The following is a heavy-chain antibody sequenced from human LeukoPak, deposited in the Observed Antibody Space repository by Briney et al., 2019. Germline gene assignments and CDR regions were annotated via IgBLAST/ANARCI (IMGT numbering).Heavy chain of an antibody. Sequence: GGSLRLSCAASGFTFDDYGMSWVRQAPGKGLEWVSGINWNGGSTGYADSVKGRFTISRDNAKNSLYLQVNSLRAEDTALYYCARAQRGYSYGHPNAFDIWGQGTMVTVSS. CDR1: GFTFDDYG. CDR3: ARAQRGYSYGHPNAFDI. V-gene: IGHV3-20*04. D-gene: IGHD5-18*01. CDR2: INWNGGST. J-gene: IGHJ3*02.